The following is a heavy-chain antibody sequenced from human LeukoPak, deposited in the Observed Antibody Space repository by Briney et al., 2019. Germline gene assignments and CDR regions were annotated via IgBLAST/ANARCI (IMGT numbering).Heavy chain of an antibody. D-gene: IGHD6-6*01. Sequence: SETLSLTCVVPGYSISSGYYWGWIRQPPGKGLEWVGSIYHSGSTYYNPSLKSRVTISVDTSKNQYSLKMSSVTAADTAVYYCARVDSYSSSSLDYWGQGTLVTVYS. CDR3: ARVDSYSSSSLDY. J-gene: IGHJ4*02. V-gene: IGHV4-38-2*01. CDR2: IYHSGST. CDR1: GYSISSGYY.